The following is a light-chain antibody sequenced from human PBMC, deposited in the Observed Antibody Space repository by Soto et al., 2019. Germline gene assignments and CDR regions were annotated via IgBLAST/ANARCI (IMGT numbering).Light chain of an antibody. J-gene: IGLJ1*01. Sequence: QSVLTQPASGSGSPGQSITISCTGTSSDISIYNYVSWYQQHPGKAPKLIIYEVSNRPSGISNRFSGAKSGNTASLTISGLQVEDYADYYCCSYTSTTNSVFGSGTKVTVL. CDR2: EVS. CDR3: CSYTSTTNSV. V-gene: IGLV2-14*01. CDR1: SSDISIYNY.